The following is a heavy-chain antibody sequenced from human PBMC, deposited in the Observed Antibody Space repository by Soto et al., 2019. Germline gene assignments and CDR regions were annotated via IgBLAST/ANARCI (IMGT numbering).Heavy chain of an antibody. J-gene: IGHJ4*02. V-gene: IGHV1-69*13. CDR3: ARGRSSYYYDSSGYSSFDY. D-gene: IGHD3-22*01. CDR1: GYTFTSYG. CDR2: IIPIFGTA. Sequence: SVKVSCKASGYTFTSYGISWVRQAPGQGLEWMGGIIPIFGTANYAQKFQGRVTITADESTSTAYMELSSLRSEDTAVYYCARGRSSYYYDSSGYSSFDYGGQGTPVTVPS.